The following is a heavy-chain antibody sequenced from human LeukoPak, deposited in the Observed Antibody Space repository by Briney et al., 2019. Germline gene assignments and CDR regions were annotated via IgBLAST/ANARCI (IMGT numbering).Heavy chain of an antibody. V-gene: IGHV4-31*03. D-gene: IGHD2-2*01. J-gene: IGHJ5*02. Sequence: PSQTPSLTCTVSGGSISSGGYYWSWIRQHPGKGLEWIGYIYYSGSTYYNPSLKSRVTISVDTSKNQFSLKLSSVTAADTAVYYCARGPYIVVVPAAHNWFDPWGQGTLVTVSS. CDR3: ARGPYIVVVPAAHNWFDP. CDR1: GGSISSGGYY. CDR2: IYYSGST.